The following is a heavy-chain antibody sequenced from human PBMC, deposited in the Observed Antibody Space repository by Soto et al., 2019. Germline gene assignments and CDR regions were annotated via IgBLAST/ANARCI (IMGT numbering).Heavy chain of an antibody. V-gene: IGHV4-39*01. CDR3: ARQIFHYYGSESQSISWFDP. CDR2: IYYSGRT. J-gene: IGHJ5*02. Sequence: QLQLQESGPGLVKPSETLSLSCTVSGGSFSSGSYYWGWIRQPPGKVLEWIGRIYYSGRTYYNLSHKRRVSLAVDTSKITYSLTLSSVTAAATAVYYCARQIFHYYGSESQSISWFDPWGQGTLVTVSS. D-gene: IGHD3-10*01. CDR1: GGSFSSGSYY.